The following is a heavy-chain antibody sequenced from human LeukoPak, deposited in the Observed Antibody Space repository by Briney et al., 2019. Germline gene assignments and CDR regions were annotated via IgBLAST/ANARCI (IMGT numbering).Heavy chain of an antibody. CDR3: ARLLFSGYYYDSSGYYAYAFDI. D-gene: IGHD3-22*01. CDR1: GGSISSSSYY. V-gene: IGHV4-39*01. J-gene: IGHJ3*02. CDR2: IYYSGST. Sequence: KPSETLSLTCTVSGGSISSSSYYWGWIRQPPGKGLEWIGSIYYSGSTYYNPSLKSRVTISVDTSKNQFSLKLSSVTAADTAVYYCARLLFSGYYYDSSGYYAYAFDIWGQGTMVTVSS.